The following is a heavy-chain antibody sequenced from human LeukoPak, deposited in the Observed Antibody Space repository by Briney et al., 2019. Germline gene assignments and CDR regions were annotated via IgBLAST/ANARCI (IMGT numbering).Heavy chain of an antibody. Sequence: GGSLRLSCAASGFTFSSYSMNWVRQAPGKGLEWVSSISSSSSYIYYADSVKGRFTISRDNAKNSLYLQMNSLRAEDTAVYYCASTLLGYCSGGSCSIFDYWGQGTLVTVSS. CDR3: ASTLLGYCSGGSCSIFDY. J-gene: IGHJ4*02. V-gene: IGHV3-21*01. CDR1: GFTFSSYS. CDR2: ISSSSSYI. D-gene: IGHD2-15*01.